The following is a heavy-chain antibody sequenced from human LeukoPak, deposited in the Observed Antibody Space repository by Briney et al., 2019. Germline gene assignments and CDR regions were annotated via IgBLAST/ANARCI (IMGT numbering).Heavy chain of an antibody. CDR1: GYTFTGYY. CDR3: AREIQSDY. CDR2: INPNSGDT. V-gene: IGHV1-2*06. J-gene: IGHJ4*02. Sequence: ASVTVSCKVSGYTFTGYYMHWVRQAPGQGLEWVGRINPNSGDTNYAQKFQGRVTMTRDTSISTAYMELSRLRSDDTAVYYCAREIQSDYWGQGTLVTVSS.